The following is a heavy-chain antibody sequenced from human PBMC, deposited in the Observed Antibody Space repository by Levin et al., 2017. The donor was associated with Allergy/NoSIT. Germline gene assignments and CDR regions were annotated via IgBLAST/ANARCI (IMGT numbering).Heavy chain of an antibody. CDR1: GGSISSYY. Sequence: SSETLFLTCTVSGGSISSYYWSWIRQPPGKGLEWIGYIYYSGSTNYNPSLKSRVTISVDTSKNQFSLKLSSVTAADTAVYYCARTSGSYYVDWFDPWGQGTLVTVSS. CDR2: IYYSGST. D-gene: IGHD1-26*01. CDR3: ARTSGSYYVDWFDP. V-gene: IGHV4-59*08. J-gene: IGHJ5*02.